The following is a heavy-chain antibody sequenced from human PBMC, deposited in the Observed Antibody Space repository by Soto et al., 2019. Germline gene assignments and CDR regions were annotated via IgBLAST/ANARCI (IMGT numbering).Heavy chain of an antibody. CDR1: AFSLSTGGVG. Sequence: SGPTAGEPTQPLTLTCTFSAFSLSTGGVGVGWIRQPPGKALEWLALIYWDDDKRYSPSLRSRLTITKDTSKNQVVLTMTNMDPVDTATYYCIQSRCGGDCLQSYASYYYYGMDVWGQGTMVTVSS. J-gene: IGHJ6*02. V-gene: IGHV2-5*02. D-gene: IGHD2-21*02. CDR3: IQSRCGGDCLQSYASYYYYGMDV. CDR2: IYWDDDK.